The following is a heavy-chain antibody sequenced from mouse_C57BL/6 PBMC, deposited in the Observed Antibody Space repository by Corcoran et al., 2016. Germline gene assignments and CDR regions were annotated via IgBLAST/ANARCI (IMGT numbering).Heavy chain of an antibody. V-gene: IGHV3-6*01. Sequence: DVQLQESGPGLVKPSQSLSLTCSVTGYSITSGYYWNWIRQFPGNKLEWMGYISYDGSNNYNPSLKNRISITRDTSKNQFFLKLNSVTTEDTATYYCARDGDYYGSSFDYWGQGTTLTVSS. CDR1: GYSITSGYY. CDR3: ARDGDYYGSSFDY. D-gene: IGHD1-1*01. J-gene: IGHJ2*01. CDR2: ISYDGSN.